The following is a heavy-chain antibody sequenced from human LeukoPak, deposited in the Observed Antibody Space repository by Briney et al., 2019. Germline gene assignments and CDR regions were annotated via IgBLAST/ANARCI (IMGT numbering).Heavy chain of an antibody. Sequence: SETLSLTCTVSGGSISSYYRTWIRQPPGKGLEWIGSIYYSGSTYYNPSLKSRVTISVDTSKNQFSLKLSSVTAADTAVYYCARHRKLRIYNFDYWGQGTLVTVSS. CDR3: ARHRKLRIYNFDY. J-gene: IGHJ4*02. CDR2: IYYSGST. V-gene: IGHV4-39*01. D-gene: IGHD3-16*01. CDR1: GGSISSYY.